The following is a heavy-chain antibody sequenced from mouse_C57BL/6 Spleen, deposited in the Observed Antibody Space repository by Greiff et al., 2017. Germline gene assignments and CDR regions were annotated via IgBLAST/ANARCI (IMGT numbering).Heavy chain of an antibody. CDR1: GYTFTGYW. CDR3: ARCDYYGSSYEDFDY. CDR2: ILPGSGSI. V-gene: IGHV1-9*01. J-gene: IGHJ2*01. Sequence: QVQLQQSGAELMKPGASVKLSCKATGYTFTGYWIEWVKQRPGHGLEWIGKILPGSGSISYNEKFKGKATFTADTSSNTAYMQLSSLTTEDSAIYYCARCDYYGSSYEDFDYWGQGTTLTVSS. D-gene: IGHD1-1*01.